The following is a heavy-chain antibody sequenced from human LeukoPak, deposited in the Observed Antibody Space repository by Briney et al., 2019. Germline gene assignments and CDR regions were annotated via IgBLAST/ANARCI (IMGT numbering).Heavy chain of an antibody. CDR3: ARGSTARFYYDSSGYYRGAVDY. D-gene: IGHD3-22*01. Sequence: ASVKVSCKASGYSFTTFGISWVRQAPGQGLEWMGWISAYNGYTKYAQKLQGRVTMTTDTSTTTAYMELRSLRSDDTAVYYCARGSTARFYYDSSGYYRGAVDYWGQGTLVTVSS. V-gene: IGHV1-18*01. J-gene: IGHJ4*02. CDR2: ISAYNGYT. CDR1: GYSFTTFG.